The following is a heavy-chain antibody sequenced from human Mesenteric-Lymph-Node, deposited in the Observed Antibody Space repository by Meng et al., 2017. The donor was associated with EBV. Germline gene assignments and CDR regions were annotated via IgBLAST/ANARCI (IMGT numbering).Heavy chain of an antibody. D-gene: IGHD5-12*01. Sequence: VNLVQSGAEVKKPGASVKVSCKASGYTFTTHGISWVRQAPGQGLDWMGWISGHNGNTNYAQKFQGRVTLTTDTSTSTAYMELRSLRSDDTAVYYCVRDGDGIVPSINFNYWGQGTLVTVSS. CDR2: ISGHNGNT. J-gene: IGHJ4*02. V-gene: IGHV1-18*01. CDR1: GYTFTTHG. CDR3: VRDGDGIVPSINFNY.